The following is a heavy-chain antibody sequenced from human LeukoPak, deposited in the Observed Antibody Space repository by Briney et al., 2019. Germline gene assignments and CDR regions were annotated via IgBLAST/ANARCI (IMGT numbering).Heavy chain of an antibody. J-gene: IGHJ4*02. CDR3: ATDVGAD. CDR1: GFTFSSSW. Sequence: GGSLRLSCADSGFTFSSSWMTWVRQTPGKGLEWVANIKEDGSEKYYVDSVKGRFTISRDNAKNSLYLQMNSLRAEDTAVYYCATDVGADWGQGTLVTVSS. V-gene: IGHV3-7*01. CDR2: IKEDGSEK.